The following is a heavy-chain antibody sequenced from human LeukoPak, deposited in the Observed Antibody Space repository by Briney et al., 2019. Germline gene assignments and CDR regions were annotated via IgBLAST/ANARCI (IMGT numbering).Heavy chain of an antibody. Sequence: SSETLSLTCTVSGGSISSYYWSWIRQPPEKGLEWIGEINHSGSTNYNPSLKSRVTISVDTSKNQFSLKLSSVTAADTAVYYCARGLMATCWFDPWGQGTLITVSS. CDR3: ARGLMATCWFDP. CDR2: INHSGST. CDR1: GGSISSYY. V-gene: IGHV4-34*01. D-gene: IGHD5-24*01. J-gene: IGHJ5*02.